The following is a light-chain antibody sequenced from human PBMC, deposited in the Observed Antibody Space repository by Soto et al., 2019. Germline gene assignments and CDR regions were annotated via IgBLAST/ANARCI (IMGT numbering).Light chain of an antibody. V-gene: IGKV3-20*01. Sequence: IVLTQSPGTLSLSPGERATLSCRASQSVRSNYLAWYQQKPGQAPRLLIYGASNRATGIPDRFSGNGSGTDFTLTISRLEPEDFAVYYCQQLGTFGQGTKVEIK. CDR2: GAS. CDR3: QQLGT. CDR1: QSVRSNY. J-gene: IGKJ1*01.